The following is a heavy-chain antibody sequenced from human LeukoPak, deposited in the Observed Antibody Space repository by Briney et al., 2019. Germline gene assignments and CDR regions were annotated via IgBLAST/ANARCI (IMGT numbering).Heavy chain of an antibody. D-gene: IGHD6-19*01. CDR1: GVIVSRNF. CDR3: ARGSGSGWPLDR. J-gene: IGHJ5*02. V-gene: IGHV3-53*01. Sequence: GGSVRLSCAASGVIVSRNFMSWVRQAPGKGLQWVAIMYAGGTTDYSDSVRGRFHISRDSSNNTLSLQINSLRAEDTAVYYCARGSGSGWPLDRWGQGALVTVSS. CDR2: MYAGGTT.